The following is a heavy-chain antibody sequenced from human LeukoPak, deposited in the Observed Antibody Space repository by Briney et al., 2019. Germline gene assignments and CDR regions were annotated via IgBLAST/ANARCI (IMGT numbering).Heavy chain of an antibody. J-gene: IGHJ6*02. Sequence: GGSLRLSCAASGFTFDDYPLHWVRQAPGKGLEWVSGINWNSGNIGYADSVKGRFTISRDNARSSLSLQLNSLRPEDTALYYCAKGGHSGYFSGGMAVWGQGTTVTVSS. CDR3: AKGGHSGYFSGGMAV. D-gene: IGHD3-22*01. CDR2: INWNSGNI. V-gene: IGHV3-9*01. CDR1: GFTFDDYP.